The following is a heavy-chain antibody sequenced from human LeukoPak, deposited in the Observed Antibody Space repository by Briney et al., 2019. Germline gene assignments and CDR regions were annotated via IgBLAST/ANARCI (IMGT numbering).Heavy chain of an antibody. J-gene: IGHJ4*02. Sequence: ASVKVSCKASGYTFTGYYMHWVRQAPGQGLEWMGWINPNSGGTNYAQKFQGRVTMTRDTSISTAYMELSRLRSDDTAVYYCAFIPRDIVVVPAATIDHWGQGTLVTVSS. CDR3: AFIPRDIVVVPAATIDH. D-gene: IGHD2-2*01. V-gene: IGHV1-2*02. CDR2: INPNSGGT. CDR1: GYTFTGYY.